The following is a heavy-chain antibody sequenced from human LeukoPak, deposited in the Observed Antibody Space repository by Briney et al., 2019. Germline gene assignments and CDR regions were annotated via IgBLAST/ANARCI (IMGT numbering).Heavy chain of an antibody. Sequence: GGSLRLSCAASGFTLSSYGMHWVRQAPGKGLEWVAFIRYDGINKYYADSVKGRFTISRDNSKNTLYLQMNSLRAEDTAVYYCAKRGDSYGTLDYWGQGTLVTVSS. CDR1: GFTLSSYG. V-gene: IGHV3-30*02. CDR3: AKRGDSYGTLDY. D-gene: IGHD5-18*01. J-gene: IGHJ4*02. CDR2: IRYDGINK.